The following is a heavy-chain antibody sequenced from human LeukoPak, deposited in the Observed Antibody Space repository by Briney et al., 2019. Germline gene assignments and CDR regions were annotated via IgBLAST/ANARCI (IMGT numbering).Heavy chain of an antibody. Sequence: GGSLRLSCAASGFTFTNYAMTWVRQAPGKGLEWVSAISGDGNYIFYGDSVKGRFTSSRDNSKSTLYLQMSNLRAEDTAVYYCAKNRGTGMALYDYWGQGTQVTVSS. CDR2: ISGDGNYI. CDR1: GFTFTNYA. V-gene: IGHV3-23*01. J-gene: IGHJ4*02. CDR3: AKNRGTGMALYDY. D-gene: IGHD5-18*01.